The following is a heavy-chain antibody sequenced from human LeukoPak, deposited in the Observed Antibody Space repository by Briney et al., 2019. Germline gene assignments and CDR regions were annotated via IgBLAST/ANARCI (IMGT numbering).Heavy chain of an antibody. CDR2: ISYDGSNK. CDR1: GINFSNAW. V-gene: IGHV3-30*18. J-gene: IGHJ4*02. CDR3: AKDQEGKGTGTLFDY. D-gene: IGHD1-1*01. Sequence: AGGSLRLSCAASGINFSNAWMSWVRQAPGKGLEWVAVISYDGSNKYYADSVKGRFTISRDNPKNTLYLQMNSLRAEDTAVYYCAKDQEGKGTGTLFDYWGQGTLVTVSS.